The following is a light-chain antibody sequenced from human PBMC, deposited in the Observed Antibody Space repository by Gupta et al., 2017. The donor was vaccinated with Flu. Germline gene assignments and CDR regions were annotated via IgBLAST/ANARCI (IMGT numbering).Light chain of an antibody. J-gene: IGKJ2*01. CDR3: QQYSISVYT. V-gene: IGKV3-20*01. Sequence: ERATLSCRASQSVNNNLLTWYQKKAGQARRLINYGASRRATGLPDRCGGSGSGTYFPITIRRLEPEDFAVYYCQQYSISVYTFGQGTKLEIK. CDR1: QSVNNNL. CDR2: GAS.